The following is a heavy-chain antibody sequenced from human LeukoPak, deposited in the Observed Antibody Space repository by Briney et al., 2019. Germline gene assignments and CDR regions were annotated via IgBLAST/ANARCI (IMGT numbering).Heavy chain of an antibody. Sequence: SQTLSLTCAISGDSVSSNGVAWNWIRQSPSRGLEWLGRTYYSSKWFNDYAVSVNSRITISPDISKNQFSLQLNSVTPEDTAVYFCARGAWRSFDYWGQGTLVTVTS. CDR1: GDSVSSNGVA. CDR3: ARGAWRSFDY. V-gene: IGHV6-1*01. CDR2: TYYSSKWFN. J-gene: IGHJ4*02.